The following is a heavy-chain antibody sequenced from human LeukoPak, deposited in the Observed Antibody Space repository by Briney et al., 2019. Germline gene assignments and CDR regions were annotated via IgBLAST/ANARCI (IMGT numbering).Heavy chain of an antibody. V-gene: IGHV4-34*01. CDR3: ARDRYYYDSSGYYDY. CDR2: ISHSGST. CDR1: GESFSGYS. Sequence: SETLSLTCAVYGESFSGYSWTWIRQPPGKGLEWIGEISHSGSTNYNASLKSRVSIFVDTSKNQFSLKLSSVTAADTAVYYCARDRYYYDSSGYYDYWGQGTLVTVSS. D-gene: IGHD3-22*01. J-gene: IGHJ4*02.